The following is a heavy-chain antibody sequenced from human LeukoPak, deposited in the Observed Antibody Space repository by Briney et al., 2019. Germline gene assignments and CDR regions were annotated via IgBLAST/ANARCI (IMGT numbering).Heavy chain of an antibody. J-gene: IGHJ5*02. CDR3: ARGYLDSSSWYVGFDP. CDR2: IYYSGST. CDR1: GGSIGSYY. D-gene: IGHD6-13*01. Sequence: SETLSLTCTVSGGSIGSYYWSWIRQPPGKGLEWIGYIYYSGSTNYNPSLKSRVTISVDTSKNQFSLKLSSVTAADTAVYYCARGYLDSSSWYVGFDPWGQGTLVTVSS. V-gene: IGHV4-59*01.